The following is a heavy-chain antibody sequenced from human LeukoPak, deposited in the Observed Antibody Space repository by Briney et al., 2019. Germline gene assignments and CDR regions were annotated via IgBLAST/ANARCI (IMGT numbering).Heavy chain of an antibody. J-gene: IGHJ3*02. CDR3: AREADAFDI. CDR1: GITFSNYW. CDR2: INSDGSAA. V-gene: IGHV3-74*01. Sequence: GGSLRLSCAASGITFSNYWIHWVRQAPGEGLVWVSGINSDGSAANYADSVKGRFTVSRDNAKNTLYLQMNSLRAKDTAVYHCAREADAFDIWGQGTMVTVSS.